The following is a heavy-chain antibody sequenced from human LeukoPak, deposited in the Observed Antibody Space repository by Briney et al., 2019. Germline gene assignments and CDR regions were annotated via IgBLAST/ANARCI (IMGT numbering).Heavy chain of an antibody. CDR1: GGSFSGYY. D-gene: IGHD4-17*01. Sequence: PSETLCLTCAVYGGSFSGYYWSWIRQPPGKGQEWIGEINHSGSTNYNPSLKSRVTISVDTSKNQFSLKLSSVTAADTAVYYCARILNWVTTDDYWGQGTLVTVSS. V-gene: IGHV4-34*01. J-gene: IGHJ4*02. CDR3: ARILNWVTTDDY. CDR2: INHSGST.